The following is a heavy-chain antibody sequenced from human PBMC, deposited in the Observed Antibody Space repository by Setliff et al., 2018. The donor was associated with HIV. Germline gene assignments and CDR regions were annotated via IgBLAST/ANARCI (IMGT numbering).Heavy chain of an antibody. CDR3: ARPMASGYPDTFDI. Sequence: SETLSLTCTVSGGSISNYYWSWIRQPPGKGLEWIGYIYTSGTTKYIPSLKSRVTISIDTSKNQFSLKLISVTAADTAIYYCARPMASGYPDTFDIWGQGTMVTVSS. CDR2: IYTSGTT. D-gene: IGHD3-22*01. V-gene: IGHV4-4*09. J-gene: IGHJ3*02. CDR1: GGSISNYY.